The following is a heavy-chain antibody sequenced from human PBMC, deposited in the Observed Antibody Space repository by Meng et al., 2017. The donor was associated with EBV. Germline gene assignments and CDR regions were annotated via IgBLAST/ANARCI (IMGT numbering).Heavy chain of an antibody. J-gene: IGHJ4*02. D-gene: IGHD3-22*01. CDR1: GYTFTSYG. Sequence: VQVVQSGAEVKKPGASVKVSCKDSGYTFTSYGISWVRQAPGQGLEWMGWISAYNGNTNYAQKLQGRVTMTTDTSTSTAYMELRSLRSDDTAVYYCARDGRLYDTPSPFDYWGQGTLVTVSS. CDR2: ISAYNGNT. CDR3: ARDGRLYDTPSPFDY. V-gene: IGHV1-18*01.